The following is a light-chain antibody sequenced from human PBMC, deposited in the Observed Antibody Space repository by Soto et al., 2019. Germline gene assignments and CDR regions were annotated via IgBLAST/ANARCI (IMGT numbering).Light chain of an antibody. CDR3: QPYNNWPRT. CDR1: QSVSSN. V-gene: IGKV3-15*01. CDR2: GAS. Sequence: EIVMTRSRATLSVSPGERATLSCRASQSVSSNLAWYQQKPGQAPRLPIYGASTRATGITARFSGSGSGTEFTLTISSMQSEDFAVYYCQPYNNWPRTFGQGTKVDIK. J-gene: IGKJ1*01.